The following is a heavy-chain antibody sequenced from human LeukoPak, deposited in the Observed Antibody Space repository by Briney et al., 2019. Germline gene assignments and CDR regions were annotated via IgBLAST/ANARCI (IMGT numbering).Heavy chain of an antibody. CDR2: IIPIFGTA. V-gene: IGHV1-69*06. CDR3: ARDGGATINDYYYGMDV. CDR1: GGTFSSYA. Sequence: ASVKVSCKASGGTFSSYAISWVRQAPGQGLEWMGGIIPIFGTANYAQKFQGRVTITADKSTSTAYMELSSLRSEDTAVYYCARDGGATINDYYYGMDVWGQGTTVTVSS. J-gene: IGHJ6*02. D-gene: IGHD5-12*01.